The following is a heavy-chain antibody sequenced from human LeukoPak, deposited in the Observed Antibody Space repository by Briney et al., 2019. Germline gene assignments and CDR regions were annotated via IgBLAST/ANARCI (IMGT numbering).Heavy chain of an antibody. V-gene: IGHV3-7*01. D-gene: IGHD1-26*01. CDR3: ARDLRGGSYSGSLSAFDI. CDR1: GSTLSELW. Sequence: GGSLRLSCAASGSTLSELWMNWVRQAPGKGLEWVANIKQDGREKNYVDSVKGRFTISRDNAKNSAYLQMNNLRVDDTAVYYCARDLRGGSYSGSLSAFDIWGQGTMVTVSS. J-gene: IGHJ3*02. CDR2: IKQDGREK.